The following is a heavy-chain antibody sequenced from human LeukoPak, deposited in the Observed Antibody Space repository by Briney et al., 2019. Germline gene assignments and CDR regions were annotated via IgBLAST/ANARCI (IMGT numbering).Heavy chain of an antibody. J-gene: IGHJ4*02. CDR3: AADRPPITMVRGVIID. V-gene: IGHV1-2*02. CDR2: INPNSGGT. Sequence: ASVKVSCKASGYTLTDYWMHWVRQAPGQGLEWMGWINPNSGGTNYAQKFQGRVTMTRDTSISTAYMELSSLRSEDTAVYYCAADRPPITMVRGVIIDWGQGTLVTVSS. D-gene: IGHD3-10*01. CDR1: GYTLTDYW.